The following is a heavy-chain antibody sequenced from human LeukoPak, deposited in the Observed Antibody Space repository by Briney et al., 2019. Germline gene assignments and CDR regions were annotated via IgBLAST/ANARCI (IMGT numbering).Heavy chain of an antibody. Sequence: TGGSLRLSCAASGFTFSSYSMNWVRQAPGKGLEWVSSISSSSSYIYYADSVKGRFTISRDNAKNSLYLQMNSLRAEDTAVYYCARDLSSSWPNNWFDPWGQGTLVTVSS. CDR3: ARDLSSSWPNNWFDP. V-gene: IGHV3-21*01. J-gene: IGHJ5*02. CDR2: ISSSSSYI. CDR1: GFTFSSYS. D-gene: IGHD6-13*01.